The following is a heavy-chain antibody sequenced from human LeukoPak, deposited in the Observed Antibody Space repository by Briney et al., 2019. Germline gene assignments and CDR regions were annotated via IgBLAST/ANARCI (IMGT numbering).Heavy chain of an antibody. J-gene: IGHJ4*02. Sequence: FGPTLVKPTQTLTLTCTFSGFSLSTSGVGVGWIRQPPGKALEWLALIYWNDDKRYSPSLKSRLTITKGTSKNQVVLTMTNMDPVDTATYYCARLARRITIFGVVRPRGGENFDYWGQGTLVTVSS. CDR1: GFSLSTSGVG. CDR2: IYWNDDK. CDR3: ARLARRITIFGVVRPRGGENFDY. V-gene: IGHV2-5*01. D-gene: IGHD3-3*01.